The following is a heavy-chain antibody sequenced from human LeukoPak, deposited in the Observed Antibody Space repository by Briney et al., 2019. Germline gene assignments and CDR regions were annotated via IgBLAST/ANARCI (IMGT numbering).Heavy chain of an antibody. D-gene: IGHD6-13*01. CDR1: GFTFSSYE. V-gene: IGHV3-48*03. CDR2: ISSSGSTI. Sequence: GGSPRLSCAASGFTFSSYEMNWVRQAPGKGLEWVSYISSSGSTIYYADSVKGRFTISRDNAKNSLYLQMNSLRAEDTAVYYCARDSGRTVAAATGDYWGQGTLVTVSS. J-gene: IGHJ4*02. CDR3: ARDSGRTVAAATGDY.